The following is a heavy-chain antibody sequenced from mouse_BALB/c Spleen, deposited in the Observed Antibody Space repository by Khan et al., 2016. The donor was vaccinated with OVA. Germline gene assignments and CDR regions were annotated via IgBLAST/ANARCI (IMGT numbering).Heavy chain of an antibody. CDR1: GYTFTDYV. J-gene: IGHJ3*01. V-gene: IGHV1-77*01. Sequence: QVQLKESGPELVKPGASVKMSCKVSGYTFTDYVISWVKQRTVQGLEWIGEIYPGSGSTYYNEKFKGQATLTADKSSNTVNMQVSSLTSEDSAVFFCARSYDGAWFAYWGQGTLVTVSA. CDR2: IYPGSGST. D-gene: IGHD1-1*01. CDR3: ARSYDGAWFAY.